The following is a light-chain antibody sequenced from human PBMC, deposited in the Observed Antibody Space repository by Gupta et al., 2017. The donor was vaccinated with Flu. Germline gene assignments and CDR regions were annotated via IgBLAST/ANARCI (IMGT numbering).Light chain of an antibody. CDR2: EVS. Sequence: QSALTQPPSVSGSPGQSVTISCTGTSSDIGHYNRVSWYQQSPGTAPKLMIYEVSNRPSGVPGRFSGSKSGNTASLTISGLQAEDDADFYCSSYTSSYTYVFGTGTKVTVL. J-gene: IGLJ1*01. V-gene: IGLV2-18*02. CDR1: SSDIGHYNR. CDR3: SSYTSSYTYV.